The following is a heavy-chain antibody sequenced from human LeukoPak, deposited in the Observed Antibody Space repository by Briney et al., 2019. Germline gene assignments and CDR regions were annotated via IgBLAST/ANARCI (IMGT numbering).Heavy chain of an antibody. CDR3: ARGIAAAGTFDY. J-gene: IGHJ4*02. Sequence: GASVKVSCKASGYTFSSYGISWVRQAPGQGLEWMGWINPNSGGTNYAQKFQGRVTMTRDTSISTAYMELRRLRSDDTAVYYCARGIAAAGTFDYWGQGTLVTVSS. D-gene: IGHD6-13*01. V-gene: IGHV1-2*02. CDR2: INPNSGGT. CDR1: GYTFSSYG.